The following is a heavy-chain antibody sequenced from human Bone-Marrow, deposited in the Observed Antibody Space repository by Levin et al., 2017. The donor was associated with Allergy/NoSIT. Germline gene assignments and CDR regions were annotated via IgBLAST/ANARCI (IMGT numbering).Heavy chain of an antibody. CDR3: ARDTGRQPMIGTMGD. Sequence: GGSLRLSCAASGFTFNSYAMHWVRQAPGRGLEWVALIWNDGSNKNYAESVKGRFTISRDNSKNTLFLQMNSLRAEDTATYYCARDTGRQPMIGTMGDWGQGTLVTVSS. CDR1: GFTFNSYA. D-gene: IGHD1-7*01. CDR2: IWNDGSNK. J-gene: IGHJ4*02. V-gene: IGHV3-33*01.